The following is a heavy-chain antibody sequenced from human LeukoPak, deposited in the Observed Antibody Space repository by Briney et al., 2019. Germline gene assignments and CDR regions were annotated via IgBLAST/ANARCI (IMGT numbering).Heavy chain of an antibody. J-gene: IGHJ4*02. V-gene: IGHV3-48*03. Sequence: PGGSLRLSCAASGFTFSSYEMNWVRQAPGKGLEWVSYISSSGSTIYYADSVKGRFTISRDNAKNSLYLQMNSLRAEDTAVYYCARDYGDSLTQYYFDYWGQGTLVTVSS. D-gene: IGHD4-17*01. CDR1: GFTFSSYE. CDR2: ISSSGSTI. CDR3: ARDYGDSLTQYYFDY.